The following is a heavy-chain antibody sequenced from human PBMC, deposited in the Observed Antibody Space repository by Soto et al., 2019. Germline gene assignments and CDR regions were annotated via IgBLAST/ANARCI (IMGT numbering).Heavy chain of an antibody. V-gene: IGHV3-11*05. CDR1: GFTFSDYY. CDR3: ARQYSSSWYFDY. D-gene: IGHD6-13*01. J-gene: IGHJ4*02. CDR2: ISSSGTYT. Sequence: QVQLVESGGGLVKPGGSLRLSCTASGFTFSDYYMSWIRQAPGKGLEWVSYISSSGTYTNYADSVKGRFSISRDNAKNSLYLQMNSLRAEDTAVYYCARQYSSSWYFDYWGLGTLVTVSS.